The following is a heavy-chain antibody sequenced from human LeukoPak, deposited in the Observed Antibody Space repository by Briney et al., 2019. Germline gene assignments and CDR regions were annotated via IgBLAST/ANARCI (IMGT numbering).Heavy chain of an antibody. Sequence: GGSLKISCKGAGFSFTNYWIGWVRQMPGKGLEWMGIIYPGDSDTRYSPSFQGQVTISADKSISTAYLQWSSLKASDTAMYYYATRYYYDSGSYSSFDYWGQGTLVTVSS. J-gene: IGHJ4*02. CDR3: ATRYYYDSGSYSSFDY. CDR2: IYPGDSDT. V-gene: IGHV5-51*01. D-gene: IGHD3-10*01. CDR1: GFSFTNYW.